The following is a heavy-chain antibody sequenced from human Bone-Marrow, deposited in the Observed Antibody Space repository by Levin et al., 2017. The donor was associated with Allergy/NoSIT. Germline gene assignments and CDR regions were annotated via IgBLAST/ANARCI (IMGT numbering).Heavy chain of an antibody. J-gene: IGHJ5*02. Sequence: SETLSLTCAVSGSSISSGYYWGWIRQPPGKGLEWIGSIYHSGSTYYNPSLKSRVTISVDTSKNQFSLKLSSVTAADTAVYYCARGITMVQGANNWFDPWGQGTLVTVSS. CDR2: IYHSGST. CDR1: GSSISSGYY. CDR3: ARGITMVQGANNWFDP. V-gene: IGHV4-38-2*01. D-gene: IGHD3-10*01.